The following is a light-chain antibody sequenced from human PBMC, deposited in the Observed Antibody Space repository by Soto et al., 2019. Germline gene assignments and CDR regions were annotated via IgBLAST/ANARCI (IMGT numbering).Light chain of an antibody. CDR3: QQYGSSPPLLT. CDR2: GAS. CDR1: QSVSSSY. Sequence: ESVLTQAAGALSLSPGERDTLSCRASQSVSSSYLAWYQQKPGQAPRLLIYGASSRATGIPDRFSGSGSGTDFTLTISRLEPEDFAVYYCQQYGSSPPLLTFGGGTKVDI. V-gene: IGKV3-20*01. J-gene: IGKJ4*01.